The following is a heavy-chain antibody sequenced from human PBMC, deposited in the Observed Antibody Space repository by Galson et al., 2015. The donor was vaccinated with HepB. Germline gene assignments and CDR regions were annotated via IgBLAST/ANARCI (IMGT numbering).Heavy chain of an antibody. J-gene: IGHJ4*02. D-gene: IGHD1-14*01. CDR1: GFTFSDYS. CDR2: IIASSSTI. Sequence: SLRLSCAASGFTFSDYSMVWVRQAPGKGLEWVSYIIASSSTIYYADSLKGRFTISRDNAKSSVYLQLNSLRVDDTAVYYCARVAPGVRKDFSYWGQGTLVIVSS. V-gene: IGHV3-48*01. CDR3: ARVAPGVRKDFSY.